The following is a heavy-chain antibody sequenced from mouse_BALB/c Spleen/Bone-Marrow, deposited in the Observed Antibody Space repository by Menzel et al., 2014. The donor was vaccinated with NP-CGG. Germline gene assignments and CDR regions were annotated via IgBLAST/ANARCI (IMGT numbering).Heavy chain of an antibody. Sequence: VQLQQSGAELVKPGASVKLSCKASGYTFTSYYMYWVKQRPGQGLEWIGEINPSNGGTNFNEKFKSKATLTVDKSSSTAYMQLSSLTSEDSAVYYCARSPMITYFDYWGQGTTLTGSS. CDR1: GYTFTSYY. D-gene: IGHD2-4*01. J-gene: IGHJ2*01. V-gene: IGHV1S81*02. CDR3: ARSPMITYFDY. CDR2: INPSNGGT.